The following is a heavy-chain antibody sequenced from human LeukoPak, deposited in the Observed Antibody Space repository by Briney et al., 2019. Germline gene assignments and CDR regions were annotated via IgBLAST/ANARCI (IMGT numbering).Heavy chain of an antibody. CDR3: ARVIAAAGTLYIDV. CDR1: GYTFTGYY. Sequence: GASVKVSCKASGYTFTGYYMHWVRQAPGQGLEWMGWINPNSGGTNYAQKFQGRVTITRDTSISTAYMELSRLRSDDTAVYYCARVIAAAGTLYIDVWGKGTSVTVSS. V-gene: IGHV1-2*02. CDR2: INPNSGGT. D-gene: IGHD6-13*01. J-gene: IGHJ6*03.